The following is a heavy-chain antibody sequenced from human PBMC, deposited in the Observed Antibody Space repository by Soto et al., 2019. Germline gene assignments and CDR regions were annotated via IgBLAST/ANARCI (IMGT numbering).Heavy chain of an antibody. CDR2: IYHSGTT. CDR3: ARDPGSGSYYGWFDP. J-gene: IGHJ5*02. CDR1: GDSISSTNW. Sequence: SETLSLTCTVSGDSISSTNWCSWGRQSPGKGLEWIGEIYHSGTTNYNPSLKRRVTISVGASKNQFSLKLSSVTAAGTAVYYCARDPGSGSYYGWFDPWGQGTLVTVSS. D-gene: IGHD3-10*01. V-gene: IGHV4-4*02.